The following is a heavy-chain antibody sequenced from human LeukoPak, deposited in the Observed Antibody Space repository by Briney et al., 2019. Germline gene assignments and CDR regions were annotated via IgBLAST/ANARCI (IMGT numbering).Heavy chain of an antibody. J-gene: IGHJ3*02. CDR1: GDSVSSNSAA. Sequence: SQTLSLTCAISGDSVSSNSAAWNWIRQSPSRGLEWLGRTYYRAKWYNDYAVSVKSRITIKPDTSKNQFSLQLNSVTPEDTAAYYCARDPDPFSRLSVFDIWGQGTMVTVSS. CDR2: TYYRAKWYN. D-gene: IGHD3-16*02. CDR3: ARDPDPFSRLSVFDI. V-gene: IGHV6-1*01.